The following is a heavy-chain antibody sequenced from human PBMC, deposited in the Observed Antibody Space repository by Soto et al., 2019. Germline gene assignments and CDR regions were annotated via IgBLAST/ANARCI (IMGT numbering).Heavy chain of an antibody. V-gene: IGHV3-21*01. CDR2: ISSSSSYI. CDR1: GFTFSSYS. D-gene: IGHD3-22*01. Sequence: EVQLVESGGGLVKPGGSLRLSCAASGFTFSSYSMNWVRQAPGKGLECVSSISSSSSYIYYADSVKGRFTISRDNAQNSLYLQMNSLGAEDKAVYYCATEKHYFDAGGYYYWGQGTRVTVSS. J-gene: IGHJ4*02. CDR3: ATEKHYFDAGGYYY.